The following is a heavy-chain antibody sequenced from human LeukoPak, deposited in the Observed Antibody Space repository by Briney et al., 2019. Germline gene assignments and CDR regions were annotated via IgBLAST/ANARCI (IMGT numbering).Heavy chain of an antibody. Sequence: SETLSLTCTVSGDSISSSRSYWSWIRQPPGKGLEWIGYIYYSGSTNYNPSLKSRVTISVDTSRNQFSLKLSSVTAVDTAVYYCARVYYSSSYDYWYFDLWGRGTLVTVSS. CDR3: ARVYYSSSYDYWYFDL. D-gene: IGHD6-13*01. CDR1: GDSISSSRSY. J-gene: IGHJ2*01. CDR2: IYYSGST. V-gene: IGHV4-61*01.